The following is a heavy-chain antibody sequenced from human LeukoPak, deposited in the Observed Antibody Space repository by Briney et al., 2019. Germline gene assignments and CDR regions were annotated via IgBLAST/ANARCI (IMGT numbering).Heavy chain of an antibody. CDR1: GFTFSGTW. Sequence: GGSLRLSCAASGFTFSGTWMYWVRQAPGKGLVWVSHISSGGSKTDYADSVKGRFTISRDNTRNTLYLQMNSLRAEDAAVYYCASDRSGAWFPDWGQGTLVTVSS. J-gene: IGHJ4*02. D-gene: IGHD2-15*01. V-gene: IGHV3-74*01. CDR3: ASDRSGAWFPD. CDR2: ISSGGSKT.